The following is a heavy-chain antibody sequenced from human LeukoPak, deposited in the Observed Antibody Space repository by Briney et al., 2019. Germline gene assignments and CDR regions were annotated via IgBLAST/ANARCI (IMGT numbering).Heavy chain of an antibody. Sequence: SVNVSCKASGGTFSSYAISWVRQAPGQGLEWMGGIIPIFGTANYAQKFQGRVTLTTDTSTSTAYMELRSLKSDDTAVYYCARDIGLVRGIIMAHWGQGTQVTVSS. CDR1: GGTFSSYA. CDR2: IIPIFGTA. J-gene: IGHJ4*02. CDR3: ARDIGLVRGIIMAH. D-gene: IGHD3-10*01. V-gene: IGHV1-69*05.